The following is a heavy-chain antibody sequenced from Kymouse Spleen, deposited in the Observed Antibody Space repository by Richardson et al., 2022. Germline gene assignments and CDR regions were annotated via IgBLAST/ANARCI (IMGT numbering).Heavy chain of an antibody. Sequence: QVQLQQWGAGLLKPSETLSLTCAVYGGSFSGYYWSWIRQPPGKGLEWIGEINHSGSTNYNPSLKSRVTISVDTSKNQFSLKLSSVTAADTAVYYCARGSSIAAREYFQHWGQGTLVTVSS. V-gene: IGHV4-34*01. D-gene: IGHD6-6*01. J-gene: IGHJ1*01. CDR3: ARGSSIAAREYFQH. CDR1: GGSFSGYY. CDR2: INHSGST.